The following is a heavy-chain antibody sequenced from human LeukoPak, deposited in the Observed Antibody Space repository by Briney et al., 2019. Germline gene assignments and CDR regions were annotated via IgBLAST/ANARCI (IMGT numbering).Heavy chain of an antibody. V-gene: IGHV3-43*01. D-gene: IGHD6-19*01. Sequence: PGGSLRLSCAASGFTFDDYTMHWVRQAPGKGLEWVSLISWDGGSTYYADSVKGRFTISRDNSKNSLYLQMNSLRTEDTALYYCAKDGRGGIAVAASYYYYMDVWGKGTTVTVSS. CDR2: ISWDGGST. CDR3: AKDGRGGIAVAASYYYYMDV. CDR1: GFTFDDYT. J-gene: IGHJ6*03.